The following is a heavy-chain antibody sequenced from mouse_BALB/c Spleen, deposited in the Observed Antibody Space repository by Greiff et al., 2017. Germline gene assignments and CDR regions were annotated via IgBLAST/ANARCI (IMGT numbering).Heavy chain of an antibody. CDR3: ARYPVVATDYAMDY. CDR1: GYTFTSYT. V-gene: IGHV1-4*01. J-gene: IGHJ4*01. D-gene: IGHD1-1*01. CDR2: INPSSGYT. Sequence: QVQLQQSGAELARPGASVKMSCKASGYTFTSYTMHWVKLRPGQGLAWIGYINPSSGYTNYNQKFKDKATLTADKSSSTAYMQLSSLKSEDSAVYYCARYPVVATDYAMDYWGQGTSVTVSS.